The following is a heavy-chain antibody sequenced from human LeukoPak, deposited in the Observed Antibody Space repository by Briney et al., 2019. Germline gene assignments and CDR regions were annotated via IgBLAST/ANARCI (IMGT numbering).Heavy chain of an antibody. D-gene: IGHD4-17*01. CDR3: ARDHGERPAY. J-gene: IGHJ4*02. V-gene: IGHV3-48*04. CDR1: GFTVSSNS. CDR2: ISSSGSTI. Sequence: SGGSLRLSCTVSGFTVSSNSMSWVRQAPGKGLEWVSYISSSGSTIYYADSVKGRFTISRDNAKNSVYLQMNSLRAEDTAVYYCARDHGERPAYWGQGTLVTVSS.